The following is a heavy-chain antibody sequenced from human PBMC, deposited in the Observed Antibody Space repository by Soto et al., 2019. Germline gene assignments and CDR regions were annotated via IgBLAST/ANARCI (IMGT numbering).Heavy chain of an antibody. J-gene: IGHJ4*02. CDR1: GFNFSSYA. D-gene: IGHD5-12*01. V-gene: IGHV3-64D*06. CDR2: ISSNGGST. CDR3: VKDLGGDGYTFDY. Sequence: LRLSCSASGFNFSSYAMHWVRQAPGKGLEYVSAISSNGGSTYYADSVNCRFTISRDNSKNTLYLQMSSLRAEDTAVYYCVKDLGGDGYTFDYWGQGTLVTVSS.